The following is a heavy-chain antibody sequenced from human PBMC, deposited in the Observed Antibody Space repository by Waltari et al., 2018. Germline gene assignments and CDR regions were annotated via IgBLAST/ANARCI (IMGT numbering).Heavy chain of an antibody. CDR2: IKDDGSAT. CDR3: ARGSTGYVRVWDC. Sequence: EVQLMESGGGLVQPGGSLRLSCAASGFSFSAYWMTWVRQAPGKGRGGVANIKDDGSATYHVDSVNGRVTISRDNAKNSLYLQMNDVSAEDTAIYYCARGSTGYVRVWDCWGQGTVVTVSS. V-gene: IGHV3-7*03. D-gene: IGHD2-2*01. J-gene: IGHJ4*02. CDR1: GFSFSAYW.